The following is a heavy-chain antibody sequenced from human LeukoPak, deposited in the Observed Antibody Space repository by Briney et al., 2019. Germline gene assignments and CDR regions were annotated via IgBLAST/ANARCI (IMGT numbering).Heavy chain of an antibody. D-gene: IGHD3-22*01. CDR1: GGSISSYS. CDR3: ARLDSSGYYVDQ. V-gene: IGHV4-59*08. Sequence: SETLSLTCTVSGGSISSYSWSWIRQPPGKGLEWIGYIYYSGTTNYNSSLKSRVTISVDTSKTQFSLKLSSVTAADTAVYYCARLDSSGYYVDQWGQETLFPVSS. J-gene: IGHJ5*02. CDR2: IYYSGTT.